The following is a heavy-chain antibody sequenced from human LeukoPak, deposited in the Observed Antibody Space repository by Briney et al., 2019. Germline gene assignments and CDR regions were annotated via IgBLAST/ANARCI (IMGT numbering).Heavy chain of an antibody. CDR2: ISSNGGST. D-gene: IGHD6-19*01. CDR1: GFTFSSYA. J-gene: IGHJ4*02. V-gene: IGHV3-64*01. Sequence: GGSLRLSCAASGFTFSSYAMHWVRQAPGKGLEYVSAISSNGGSTYYANSVKGRFTISRDNSKNTLYLQMGSLRAEDMAVYYCARDRGIAVAGTVDYWGQGTLVTVSS. CDR3: ARDRGIAVAGTVDY.